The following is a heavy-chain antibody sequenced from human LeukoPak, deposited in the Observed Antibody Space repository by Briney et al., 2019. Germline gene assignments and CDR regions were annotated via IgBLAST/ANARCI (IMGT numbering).Heavy chain of an antibody. D-gene: IGHD3-3*01. J-gene: IGHJ6*03. CDR3: AKSTGYDFWSGNSYYYYMDV. V-gene: IGHV3-23*01. CDR1: GFTFSSYA. Sequence: GGSLTLSCAASGFTFSSYAMSWVRQAPGKGLEWVSAISGSGGSTYYADSVKGRFTISRDNSKNTLYLQMNSLRAEDTAVYYCAKSTGYDFWSGNSYYYYMDVWGKGTTVTVSS. CDR2: ISGSGGST.